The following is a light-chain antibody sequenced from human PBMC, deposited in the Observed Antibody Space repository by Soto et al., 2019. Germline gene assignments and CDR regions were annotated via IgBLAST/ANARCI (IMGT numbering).Light chain of an antibody. CDR3: AAWDDSLSGVV. CDR1: SSNIGSNY. CDR2: RNN. Sequence: QAVVTQPPSASGTPGQRVTISCSGSSSNIGSNYVYWYQQLPGTAPKLLIYRNNQRPSGVPDRFSCSKSGTSASLAISGLRSEDEADYYCAAWDDSLSGVVFGGGPKLTVL. J-gene: IGLJ2*01. V-gene: IGLV1-47*01.